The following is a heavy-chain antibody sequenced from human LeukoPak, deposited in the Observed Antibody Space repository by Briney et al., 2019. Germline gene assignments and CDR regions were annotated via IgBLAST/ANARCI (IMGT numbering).Heavy chain of an antibody. Sequence: ASVKLYGKTSGFTCTGYYIHWARQAPGQGLEGMGWINPNSGGTNYAQNFQGRVTMTRDTSITTGYMELSRLRSDDTAVYYCARVSGRYYAPLEYWGQGTLVTVS. CDR2: INPNSGGT. CDR3: ARVSGRYYAPLEY. V-gene: IGHV1-2*02. J-gene: IGHJ4*02. CDR1: GFTCTGYY. D-gene: IGHD1-26*01.